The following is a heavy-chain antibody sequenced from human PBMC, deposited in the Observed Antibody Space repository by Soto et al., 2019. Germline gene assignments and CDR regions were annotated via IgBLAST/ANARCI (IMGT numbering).Heavy chain of an antibody. Sequence: SVKVSCKASGDTFNSYAISWVRRAPGQGLEWMGGIIPIFHTANYAQKFQARVTMTADESARTAYMELSGLRSEDTAVYYCARVGYCNTHSSMSYYYHHGMDVWGQGTTVTVSS. D-gene: IGHD1-26*01. CDR2: IIPIFHTA. CDR1: GDTFNSYA. CDR3: ARVGYCNTHSSMSYYYHHGMDV. V-gene: IGHV1-69*13. J-gene: IGHJ6*02.